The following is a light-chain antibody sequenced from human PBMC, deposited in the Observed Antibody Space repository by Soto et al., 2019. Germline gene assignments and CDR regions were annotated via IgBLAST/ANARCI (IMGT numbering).Light chain of an antibody. Sequence: EIVLTQSPGTLSLSPGGRATLSCRASQNVSSSYLAWYQQKPGQAPRLLIYGASSRATGIPGRFSGSGSGTDFTLTISRLEPEDFAVYYCHQYGSSPYTFGQGTKLEIK. CDR1: QNVSSSY. CDR2: GAS. V-gene: IGKV3-20*01. J-gene: IGKJ2*01. CDR3: HQYGSSPYT.